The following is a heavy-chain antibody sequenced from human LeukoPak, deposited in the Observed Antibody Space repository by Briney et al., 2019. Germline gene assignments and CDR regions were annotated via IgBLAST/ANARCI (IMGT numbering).Heavy chain of an antibody. CDR3: ASPVGATTVRAFDI. Sequence: GGSLRLSCAASGFTFSSYAMSWVRQAPGKGLEWVGRTRNEANIYTTKYAASVKGRFTISRDDSKNSLYLQMNSLKTEDTAVYYCASPVGATTVRAFDIWGQGTMVTVSS. CDR2: TRNEANIYTT. J-gene: IGHJ3*02. V-gene: IGHV3-72*01. D-gene: IGHD1-26*01. CDR1: GFTFSSYA.